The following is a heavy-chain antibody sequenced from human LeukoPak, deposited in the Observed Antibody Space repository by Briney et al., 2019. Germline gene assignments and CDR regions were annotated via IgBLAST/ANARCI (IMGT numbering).Heavy chain of an antibody. CDR2: IKQDGSQK. CDR3: AKATYCSGGSCSTPFDY. J-gene: IGHJ4*02. D-gene: IGHD2-15*01. Sequence: PGGSLRLSCEASGFTFSTYWMKWVRQAPGKGLEWVANIKQDGSQKYYVDSVKGRFIISRDNAKNSLYLQMNSLRAEDTAVYYCAKATYCSGGSCSTPFDYWGQGTLVTVSS. V-gene: IGHV3-7*03. CDR1: GFTFSTYW.